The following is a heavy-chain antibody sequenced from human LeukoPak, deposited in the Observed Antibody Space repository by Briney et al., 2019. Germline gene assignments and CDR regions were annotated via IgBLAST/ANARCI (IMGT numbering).Heavy chain of an antibody. CDR1: GDSVSCNNAA. D-gene: IGHD6-13*01. V-gene: IGHV6-1*01. CDR3: TREVAGTGGFDY. Sequence: SQTLSLTCAISGDSVSCNNAAWNWIRQSPSRGLEWLGRTYHRSTWYDDYVVSVRSRLTITPDISKNQVSLQLNSVTPEDTAVYYCTREVAGTGGFDYWGQGITVTVS. J-gene: IGHJ4*02. CDR2: TYHRSTWYD.